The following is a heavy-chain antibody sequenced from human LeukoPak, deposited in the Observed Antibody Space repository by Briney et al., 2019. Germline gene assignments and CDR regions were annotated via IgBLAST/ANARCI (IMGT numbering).Heavy chain of an antibody. Sequence: GASVKVSCKASGGTLSSYAICWVRQAPGQGLEWMGRIIPILGIANYAQKFQGRVTITADKSTSTAYMELSSLRSEDTAVYYCARDPGDYDSSGYPPVWGQGTLVTVSS. CDR2: IIPILGIA. J-gene: IGHJ4*02. CDR1: GGTLSSYA. V-gene: IGHV1-69*04. D-gene: IGHD3-22*01. CDR3: ARDPGDYDSSGYPPV.